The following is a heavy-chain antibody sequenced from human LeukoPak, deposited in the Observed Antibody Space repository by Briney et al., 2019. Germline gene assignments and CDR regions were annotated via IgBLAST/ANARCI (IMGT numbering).Heavy chain of an antibody. D-gene: IGHD5-18*01. CDR1: GFTFSSYW. V-gene: IGHV3-74*01. Sequence: PGGSLRLSCAASGFTFSSYWMSWVRQAPGKGLVWVSRINSDGSSTSYADSVKGRFTISRDNAKNTLYLQMNSLRAEDTAVYYCARDRVDTAMVGLFDYWGQGTLVTVSS. J-gene: IGHJ4*02. CDR2: INSDGSST. CDR3: ARDRVDTAMVGLFDY.